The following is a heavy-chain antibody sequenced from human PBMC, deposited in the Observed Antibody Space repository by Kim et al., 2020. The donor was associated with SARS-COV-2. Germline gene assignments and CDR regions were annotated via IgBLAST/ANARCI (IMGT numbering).Heavy chain of an antibody. V-gene: IGHV3-30*18. CDR3: AKALSGSIDY. D-gene: IGHD1-26*01. CDR1: GFTFSSYG. Sequence: GGSLRLSCAASGFTFSSYGMHWVRQAPGKGLEWVAVISYDGSNKYYADSVKGRFTISRDNSKNTLYLQMNSLRAEDTAVYYCAKALSGSIDYWGQGTLVTVSS. CDR2: ISYDGSNK. J-gene: IGHJ4*02.